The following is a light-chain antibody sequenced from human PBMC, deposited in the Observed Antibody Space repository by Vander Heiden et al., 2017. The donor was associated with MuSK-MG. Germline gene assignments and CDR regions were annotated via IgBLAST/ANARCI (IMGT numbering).Light chain of an antibody. J-gene: IGLJ2*01. CDR3: QLWDSATDQAV. CDR2: YDR. CDR1: NIEAAS. Sequence: YVVTQPPSLSVAPGKQASITCGGDNIEAASVHWYQQRPGQAPVLIIYYDRDRPSGIPERFSGSNSGNTATLTISRVEAGDEADYYCQLWDSATDQAVFGGGTKLTVL. V-gene: IGLV3-21*04.